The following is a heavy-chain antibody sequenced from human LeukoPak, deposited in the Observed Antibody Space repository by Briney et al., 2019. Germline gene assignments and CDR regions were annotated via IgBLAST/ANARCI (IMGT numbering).Heavy chain of an antibody. CDR1: GGSISSSSYY. CDR3: ARGIRDTAHYYYYYMDV. D-gene: IGHD5-18*01. CDR2: IYYSAST. Sequence: SETLSLTCTVSGGSISSSSYYWGWIRQPPGKGLEWIGYIYYSASTNYNPSLNSRVTISVDTSKTQFSLKLSSVTAADTAVYYCARGIRDTAHYYYYYMDVWGKGTTVTVSS. V-gene: IGHV4-61*05. J-gene: IGHJ6*03.